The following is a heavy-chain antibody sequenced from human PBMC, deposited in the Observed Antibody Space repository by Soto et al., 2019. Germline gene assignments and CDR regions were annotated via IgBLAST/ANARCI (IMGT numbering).Heavy chain of an antibody. Sequence: QLHLQESGPGLVKPSETLSLICTASGASISSENYYWGWIRQPPGKGLEWIGSIYNSGSTYYNASLRSRVTISIDRSKNEFSLRLSSVTAADTAFYYCARHYSFISPFDPWGQGILVTVSS. CDR1: GASISSENYY. D-gene: IGHD1-26*01. CDR3: ARHYSFISPFDP. J-gene: IGHJ5*02. CDR2: IYNSGST. V-gene: IGHV4-39*01.